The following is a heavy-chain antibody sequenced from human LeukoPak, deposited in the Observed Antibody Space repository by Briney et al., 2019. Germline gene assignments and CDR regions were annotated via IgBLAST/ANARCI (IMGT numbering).Heavy chain of an antibody. CDR1: GFTFNVYA. V-gene: IGHV3-7*04. CDR2: IKQDGSEK. D-gene: IGHD3-3*01. CDR3: ARGYDFWSGYYNDY. Sequence: GGSLRLSCAASGFTFNVYAVHWVRQAPGKGLEWVANIKQDGSEKYYVDSVKGRFTISRDNAKNSLYLQMNSLRAEDTAVYYCARGYDFWSGYYNDYWGQGTLVTVSS. J-gene: IGHJ4*02.